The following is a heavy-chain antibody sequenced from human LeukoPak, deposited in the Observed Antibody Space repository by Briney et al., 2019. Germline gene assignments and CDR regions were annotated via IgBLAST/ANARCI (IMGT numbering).Heavy chain of an antibody. CDR2: IYPGDSDT. CDR1: GYSFTSYW. D-gene: IGHD5-24*01. V-gene: IGHV5-51*01. Sequence: GESLKISCKGSGYSFTSYWIGWVRQMPGKGLEWMGIIYPGDSDTRYSPSFQGQVTISADKSISTAYLQWSSPKASDTAMYYCALTSLRDGYNYEPYYFDYWGQGTLVTVSS. J-gene: IGHJ4*02. CDR3: ALTSLRDGYNYEPYYFDY.